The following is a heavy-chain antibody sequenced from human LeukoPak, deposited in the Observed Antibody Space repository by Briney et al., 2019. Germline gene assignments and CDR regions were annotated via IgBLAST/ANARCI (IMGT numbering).Heavy chain of an antibody. CDR3: AKVPSLYSYKIDY. J-gene: IGHJ4*02. V-gene: IGHV3-23*01. Sequence: PGGSLRLSCAASGFTFSSYAMSWVRQAPGRGLEWVSAISGSGGSTYYADSVKGRFTISRDNSKNTLYLQMNSLRAEDTAVYYCAKVPSLYSYKIDYWGQGTLVTVSS. D-gene: IGHD5-18*01. CDR2: ISGSGGST. CDR1: GFTFSSYA.